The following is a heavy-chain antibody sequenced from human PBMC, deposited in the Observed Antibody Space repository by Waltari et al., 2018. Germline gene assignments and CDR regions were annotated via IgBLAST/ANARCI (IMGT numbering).Heavy chain of an antibody. D-gene: IGHD3-9*01. CDR2: VIPIFGPA. Sequence: QVQLVQSGAEVKKPGSSVKVSCKASGGTFSSYAISWVRQAPGQGLEWMGWVIPIFGPANYAQKFQGRVTITADESTSTAYMELSSLRSEDTAVYYCARWDYDILVRAFDIWGQGTMVTVSS. CDR3: ARWDYDILVRAFDI. J-gene: IGHJ3*02. V-gene: IGHV1-69*12. CDR1: GGTFSSYA.